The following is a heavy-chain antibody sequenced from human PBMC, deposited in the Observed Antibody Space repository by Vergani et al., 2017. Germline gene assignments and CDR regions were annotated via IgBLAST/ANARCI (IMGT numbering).Heavy chain of an antibody. J-gene: IGHJ6*02. CDR1: GGSISSGSYY. D-gene: IGHD3-16*01. Sequence: QVQLQESGPGLVKPSQTLSLTCTVPGGSISSGSYYWSWIRQPAGKGLEWIGRIYTSGSTNYNPSLKSRVTISVDTSKNQFSLKLSSETAADTAVYYCAREMITFGGVTHFYYCNGMDVGGQGTTVTVSS. CDR3: AREMITFGGVTHFYYCNGMDV. V-gene: IGHV4-61*02. CDR2: IYTSGST.